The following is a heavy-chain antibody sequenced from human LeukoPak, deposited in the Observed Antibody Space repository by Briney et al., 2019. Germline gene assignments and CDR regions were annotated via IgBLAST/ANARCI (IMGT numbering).Heavy chain of an antibody. Sequence: AGGSLRLSCAASGFTFSSFALSWVRQAPGKGLEWVSDTSGSGDSTYYADSVKGRLTISRDNSKNMLYLQTNSLRAEDTAVYYCAKVDDILTGHFDYWGQGTLVTVSS. CDR1: GFTFSSFA. CDR2: TSGSGDST. V-gene: IGHV3-23*01. CDR3: AKVDDILTGHFDY. D-gene: IGHD3-9*01. J-gene: IGHJ4*02.